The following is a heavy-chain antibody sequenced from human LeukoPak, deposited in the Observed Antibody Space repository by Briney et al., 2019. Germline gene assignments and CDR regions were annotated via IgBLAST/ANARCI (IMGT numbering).Heavy chain of an antibody. Sequence: NPSETLSLTCSVSGGSISRDYWSWFRQPPGKGLEWIGYISGRTTNYNPSLRSRVTVSVDTTKSQVSLEMTSVTAADTAVYYCARHVYSGPYYYGMDVWGQGTTVTVSS. V-gene: IGHV4-59*01. CDR1: GGSISRDY. D-gene: IGHD1-14*01. J-gene: IGHJ6*02. CDR2: ISGRTT. CDR3: ARHVYSGPYYYGMDV.